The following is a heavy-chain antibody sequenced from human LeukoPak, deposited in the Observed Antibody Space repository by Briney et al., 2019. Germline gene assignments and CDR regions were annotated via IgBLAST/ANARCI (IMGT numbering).Heavy chain of an antibody. J-gene: IGHJ4*02. D-gene: IGHD2-15*01. CDR3: ARSVEYCSGGSCYRRLDY. CDR1: GGTFRSYA. V-gene: IGHV1-69*13. Sequence: SVKVSCKASGGTFRSYAISWVRQAPGQGLEWMGGIIPIFGTANYAQKFQGRVTITADESTSTAYMELSSLRSEDTAVYYCARSVEYCSGGSCYRRLDYWGQGTLVTVSS. CDR2: IIPIFGTA.